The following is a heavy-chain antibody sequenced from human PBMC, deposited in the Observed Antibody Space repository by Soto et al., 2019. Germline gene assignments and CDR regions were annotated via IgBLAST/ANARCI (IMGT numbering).Heavy chain of an antibody. CDR3: AKEPVGPDWYFDL. Sequence: GGSLRLSCAASGFTFRSYAMSWVRQAPGKGLEWVSDISGSGISTHYADSVKGRFTVSRDNSKNTLYLQMNNLRAEDTAVYNCAKEPVGPDWYFDLWGRGTLVTVSS. V-gene: IGHV3-23*01. CDR2: ISGSGIST. J-gene: IGHJ2*01. CDR1: GFTFRSYA.